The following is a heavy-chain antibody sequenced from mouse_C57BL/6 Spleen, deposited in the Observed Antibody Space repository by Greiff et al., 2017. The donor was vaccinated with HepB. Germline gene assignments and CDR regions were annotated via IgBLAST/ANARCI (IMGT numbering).Heavy chain of an antibody. V-gene: IGHV5-12*01. J-gene: IGHJ4*01. Sequence: EVKVVESGGGLVQPGGSLKLSCAASGFTFSDYYMYWVRQTPEKRLEWVAYISNGGGSTYYPDTVKGRFTISRDNAKNTLYLKMSRPKSEDTAMYYCARRLTSYYYAMDYGGQGTSATVSS. D-gene: IGHD1-3*01. CDR1: GFTFSDYY. CDR3: ARRLTSYYYAMDY. CDR2: ISNGGGST.